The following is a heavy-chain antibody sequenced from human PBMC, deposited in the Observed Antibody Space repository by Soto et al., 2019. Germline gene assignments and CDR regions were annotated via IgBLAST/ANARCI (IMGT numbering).Heavy chain of an antibody. CDR3: ARAHGASYYYDSSGDGLDY. Sequence: ASVKVSCKASGGTFSSYAISWVRQAPGQGLEWMGIINPSGGSTSYAQKFQGRVTMTRDTSTSTVYMELSSLRSEDTAVYYCARAHGASYYYDSSGDGLDYWGQGTLVTVSS. CDR1: GGTFSSYA. CDR2: INPSGGST. J-gene: IGHJ4*02. D-gene: IGHD3-22*01. V-gene: IGHV1-46*03.